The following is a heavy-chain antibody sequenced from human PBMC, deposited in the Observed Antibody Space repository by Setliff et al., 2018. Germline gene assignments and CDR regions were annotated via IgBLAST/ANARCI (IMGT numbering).Heavy chain of an antibody. J-gene: IGHJ6*03. V-gene: IGHV1-69*05. CDR2: TIPIFGTT. CDR1: GGTFSSYG. D-gene: IGHD3-22*01. Sequence: ASVKVSCKASGGTFSSYGISWVRQAPGQGLEWMGGTIPIFGTTDYAQEFRGRVTIITDESTSTAFMQLSSLRSEDTAVYYCVREGVDSRSSTDYRYYMDVWGKGTTVTVSS. CDR3: VREGVDSRSSTDYRYYMDV.